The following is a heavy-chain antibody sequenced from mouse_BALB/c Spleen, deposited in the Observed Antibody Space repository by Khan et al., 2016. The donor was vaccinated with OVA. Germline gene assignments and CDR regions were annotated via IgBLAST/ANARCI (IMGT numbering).Heavy chain of an antibody. CDR3: ARGRGY. D-gene: IGHD3-3*01. J-gene: IGHJ3*02. CDR2: ISYSGST. V-gene: IGHV3-2*02. CDR1: GYSITSDYS. Sequence: EVQLQESGPGLVKPSQSLSLTCTVTGYSITSDYSWNWIRQLPGNRLEWMGYISYSGSTSYTPSLTSRISITRDTSKNQFFLQLNSVTAEDTATYYCARGRGYWGQGTLVTVSA.